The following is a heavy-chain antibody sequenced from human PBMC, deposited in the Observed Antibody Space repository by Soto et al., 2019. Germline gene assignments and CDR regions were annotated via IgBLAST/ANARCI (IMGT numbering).Heavy chain of an antibody. V-gene: IGHV3-7*03. J-gene: IGHJ4*02. CDR2: IKQDGSEK. CDR3: ARYTYSSSWFEC. Sequence: WSLRLSCVASGFTFSNYWMSWVRQAPGKGLELVANIKQDGSEKYYVGSVKGRFTISRDNAKNSLYLQMNSLRADDTAIYHCARYTYSSSWFECWGQGTLVTVSS. CDR1: GFTFSNYW. D-gene: IGHD6-13*01.